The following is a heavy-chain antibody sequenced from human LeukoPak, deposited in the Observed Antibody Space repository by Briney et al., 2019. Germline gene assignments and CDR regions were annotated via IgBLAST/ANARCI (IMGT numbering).Heavy chain of an antibody. V-gene: IGHV4-39*01. CDR1: GVSISSSRYY. CDR2: IYYSGST. Sequence: SETLSLTCTVSGVSISSSRYYWGWIRQPPGKGLEWIGSIYYSGSTYDNPSLKSRVTISVDTSKNQFSLKLRSATAADTAVYYCTRLLYDRSGYYYFDYWSQGTLVTVSS. J-gene: IGHJ4*02. D-gene: IGHD3-22*01. CDR3: TRLLYDRSGYYYFDY.